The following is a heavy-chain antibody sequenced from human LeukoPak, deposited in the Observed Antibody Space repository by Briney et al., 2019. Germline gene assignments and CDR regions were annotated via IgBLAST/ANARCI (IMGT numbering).Heavy chain of an antibody. V-gene: IGHV4-59*12. CDR3: ARRDRWFGELLPLDY. D-gene: IGHD3-10*01. J-gene: IGHJ4*02. Sequence: SETLSLTCTVSGGSISGWYWSWIRQPPGKGLEWIGYIYGSGYTNYNPSLKSRVTISVDKSKNQFSLKLSSVTAAVTAVYYCARRDRWFGELLPLDYWSQGTLVTVSS. CDR2: IYGSGYT. CDR1: GGSISGWY.